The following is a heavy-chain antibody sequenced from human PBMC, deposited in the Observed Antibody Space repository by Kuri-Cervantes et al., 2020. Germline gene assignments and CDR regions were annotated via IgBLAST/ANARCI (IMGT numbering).Heavy chain of an antibody. CDR2: ISSSSSTI. CDR1: GFTFSSYS. J-gene: IGHJ5*02. V-gene: IGHV3-48*04. CDR3: ARWSCSTTSCSARGGFDP. D-gene: IGHD2-2*01. Sequence: GESLKISCAASGFTFSSYSMNWVRQAPGKGLEWVSYISSSSSTIYYADSVKGRFTISRDNAKNSLYLQMNSLRAEDTAVYYCARWSCSTTSCSARGGFDPWGQGILVTDSS.